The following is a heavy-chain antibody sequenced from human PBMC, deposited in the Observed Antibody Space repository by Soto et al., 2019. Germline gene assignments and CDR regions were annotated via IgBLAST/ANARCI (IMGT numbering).Heavy chain of an antibody. CDR3: ARDDYGDYGY. CDR2: INTYNANT. V-gene: IGHV1-18*01. Sequence: QVQLVQSGAEVKKPGASVKVSCKASGYTFTNYGISWERQAPGQGLEWMGWINTYNANTHYAQKLQGRVTMTTDTSTSTAYMELRSLGSDDTAVYYCARDDYGDYGYWGQGTLVTVSS. CDR1: GYTFTNYG. D-gene: IGHD4-17*01. J-gene: IGHJ4*02.